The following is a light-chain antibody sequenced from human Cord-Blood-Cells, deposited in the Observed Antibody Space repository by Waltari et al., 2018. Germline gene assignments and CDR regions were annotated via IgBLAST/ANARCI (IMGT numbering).Light chain of an antibody. V-gene: IGKV1-5*01. CDR1: QSISSW. CDR2: DAS. Sequence: IQLTQSPSTLPASVADRLTLTCRASQSISSWFAWYQQKPGKAPKLLIYDASSLESGVPSRFSGSGSGTEFTLTISSLQPDDFATYYCQQYNSYSFTFGPGTKVDIK. CDR3: QQYNSYSFT. J-gene: IGKJ3*01.